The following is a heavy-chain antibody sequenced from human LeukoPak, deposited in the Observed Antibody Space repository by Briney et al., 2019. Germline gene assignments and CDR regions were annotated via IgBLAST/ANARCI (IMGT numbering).Heavy chain of an antibody. Sequence: GGSLRLSCAASGFTFSSYSMNWVRQAPGKGLEWVSSISSSSSYIYYADSVKGRFTISRDNAKNSLYLQMNSLRAEDTAVYYCARAGYMTTVVPEENWFDPWGQGTLVTVSS. D-gene: IGHD4-23*01. CDR1: GFTFSSYS. CDR2: ISSSSSYI. J-gene: IGHJ5*02. CDR3: ARAGYMTTVVPEENWFDP. V-gene: IGHV3-21*04.